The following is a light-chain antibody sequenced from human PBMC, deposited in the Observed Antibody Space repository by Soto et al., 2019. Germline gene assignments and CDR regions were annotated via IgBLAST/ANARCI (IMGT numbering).Light chain of an antibody. CDR3: CSYAGSPRYV. V-gene: IGLV2-11*01. J-gene: IGLJ1*01. CDR2: DVS. CDR1: SSDVGTYNY. Sequence: QSARTQPRSVSGSLGQSVTISCTGTSSDVGTYNYVSWYQQHPGTAPKVIIYDVSERPSGVPDRFSGSKSGNTASLTISGVQAEDEDDYYCCSYAGSPRYVLGTGTKLTVL.